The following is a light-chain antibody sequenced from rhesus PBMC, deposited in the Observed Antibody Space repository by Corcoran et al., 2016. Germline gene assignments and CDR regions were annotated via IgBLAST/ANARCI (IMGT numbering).Light chain of an antibody. V-gene: IGKV4-1*01. CDR3: QQYYSPPYT. CDR2: WAS. J-gene: IGKJ2*01. CDR1: QSLLYTSNNKNY. Sequence: VMTQSPDSLAVSLGERVIINCKSSQSLLYTSNNKNYLAWYQQKPGQAPKLLIYWASTLESGVPNRFSGSGSGTDFTLTISGLQAEDVAVYYCQQYYSPPYTFGQGAKVEI.